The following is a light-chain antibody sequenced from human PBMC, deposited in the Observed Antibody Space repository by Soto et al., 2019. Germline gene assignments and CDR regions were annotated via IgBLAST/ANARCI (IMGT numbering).Light chain of an antibody. CDR3: QVWDSSSDLYV. CDR2: YDS. Sequence: SYELTQPPSVSVAPGKTARITCGGNNIGSKSVHWYQQKPGQAPVLVIYYDSDRPSGIPERFSGTNSGNTATLTSSRGEAGDEADYYCQVWDSSSDLYVFGTGTKLTVL. J-gene: IGLJ1*01. CDR1: NIGSKS. V-gene: IGLV3-21*04.